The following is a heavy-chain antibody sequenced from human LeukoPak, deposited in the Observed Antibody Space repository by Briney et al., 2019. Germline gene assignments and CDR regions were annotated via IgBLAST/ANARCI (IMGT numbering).Heavy chain of an antibody. Sequence: GGSLRLSCAASGFTFSSYAMHWVRQAPGKGLEYVSAISSNGGSTYYANSVKGRFTISRDNSKNTLYLQMGSLRAEDMAVYYCARSSSVYYYGMDVWGQGTTVTVSS. V-gene: IGHV3-64*01. CDR2: ISSNGGST. CDR1: GFTFSSYA. J-gene: IGHJ6*02. D-gene: IGHD2-8*01. CDR3: ARSSSVYYYGMDV.